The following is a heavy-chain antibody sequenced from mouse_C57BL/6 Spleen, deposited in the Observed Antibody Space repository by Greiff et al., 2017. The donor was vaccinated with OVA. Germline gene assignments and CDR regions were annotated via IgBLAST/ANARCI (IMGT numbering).Heavy chain of an antibody. Sequence: QVQLQQPGAELVMPGASVKLSCKASGYTFTSYWMHWVKQRPGQGLEWIGEIDPSDSYTNYNQKFKGKSTLTVDKSSSTAYMQLSSLTSEDSAVYYGARNYYGSSWYFDVWGTGTTVTVSS. J-gene: IGHJ1*03. CDR2: IDPSDSYT. CDR1: GYTFTSYW. V-gene: IGHV1-69*01. CDR3: ARNYYGSSWYFDV. D-gene: IGHD1-1*01.